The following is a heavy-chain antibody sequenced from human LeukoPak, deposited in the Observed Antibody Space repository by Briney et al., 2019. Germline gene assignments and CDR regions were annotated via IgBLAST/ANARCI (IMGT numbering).Heavy chain of an antibody. V-gene: IGHV3-7*01. CDR3: CVYKAANWSDP. CDR2: INQDASET. D-gene: IGHD5/OR15-5a*01. J-gene: IGHJ5*02. Sequence: GGSLRLSCAASGITFSSYWMSWVRQAPGKGLEWVANINQDASETQYADSVQGRFTISRDNAKNSLYVQMNSLRVEDTAIYYCCVYKAANWSDPWGQGTLVTVSS. CDR1: GITFSSYW.